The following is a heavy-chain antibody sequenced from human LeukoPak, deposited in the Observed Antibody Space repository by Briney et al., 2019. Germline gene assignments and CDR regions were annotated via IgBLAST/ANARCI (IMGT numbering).Heavy chain of an antibody. Sequence: SETLSLTCAVYGGSFSGYYWSWIRQPAGKGLEWIGRIYTSGSTNYNPSLKSRVTISVDKSKNQFSLKLSSVTAADTAVYYCARKWKEQLVHYYYYYYMDVWGKGTTVTVSS. V-gene: IGHV4-59*10. CDR1: GGSFSGYY. CDR2: IYTSGST. D-gene: IGHD6-6*01. CDR3: ARKWKEQLVHYYYYYYMDV. J-gene: IGHJ6*03.